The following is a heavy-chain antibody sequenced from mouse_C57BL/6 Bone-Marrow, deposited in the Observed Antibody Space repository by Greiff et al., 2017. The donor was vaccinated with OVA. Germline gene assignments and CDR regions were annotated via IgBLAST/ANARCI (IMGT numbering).Heavy chain of an antibody. CDR1: GYTFTSYW. CDR3: AGNLAY. D-gene: IGHD2-1*01. V-gene: IGHV1-50*01. Sequence: QVQLKQPGAELVKPGASVKLSCKASGYTFTSYWMQWVKQRPGQGLEWIGEIDPSDSYTNYNQKFKGKATLTVDTSSSTAYMQLSSLTSEDSAVYYCAGNLAYWGQGTLVTVSA. J-gene: IGHJ3*01. CDR2: IDPSDSYT.